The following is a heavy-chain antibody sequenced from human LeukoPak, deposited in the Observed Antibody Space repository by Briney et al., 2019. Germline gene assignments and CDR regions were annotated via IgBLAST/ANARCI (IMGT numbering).Heavy chain of an antibody. CDR3: ARAPGSAYNAYYFDY. J-gene: IGHJ4*02. V-gene: IGHV4-31*03. Sequence: SQTLPLTCTVSGASISSGGYFWGWIRQHPWKGLEWMGYFFYSGSTYYNPSLKSRVTISVDTSKNQISLKLSSVTAADTAVYYCARAPGSAYNAYYFDYWGQGTLVTVSS. CDR2: FFYSGST. D-gene: IGHD1-1*01. CDR1: GASISSGGYF.